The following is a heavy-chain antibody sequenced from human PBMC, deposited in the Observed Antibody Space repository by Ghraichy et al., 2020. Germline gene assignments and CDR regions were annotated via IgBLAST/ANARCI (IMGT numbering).Heavy chain of an antibody. V-gene: IGHV4-59*01. D-gene: IGHD4-23*01. J-gene: IGHJ3*02. CDR2: IYYSGST. CDR1: GGSISSYY. CDR3: ASTPINSNDAFDI. Sequence: SQTLSLPCTVSGGSISSYYWSWIRQPPGKGLEWIGYIYYSGSTNYNPSLKSRVTISVDTSKNQFSLKLSSVTAADTAVYYCASTPINSNDAFDIWGQGTMVTVSS.